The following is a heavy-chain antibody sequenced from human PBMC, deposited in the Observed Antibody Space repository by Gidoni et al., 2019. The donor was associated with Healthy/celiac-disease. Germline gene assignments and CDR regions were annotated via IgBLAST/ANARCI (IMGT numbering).Heavy chain of an antibody. V-gene: IGHV3-15*01. Sequence: EVQLVESGGGLVKPGGSLSLSCAASGFTFSNAWMSWVRQAPGKGLEWVGRIKSKTDGGTTDYAAPVKGRFTISRDDSKNTLYLQMNSLKTEDTAVYYCTTPAAMGGMVFYGMDVWGQGTTVTVSS. CDR3: TTPAAMGGMVFYGMDV. CDR1: GFTFSNAW. J-gene: IGHJ6*02. CDR2: IKSKTDGGTT. D-gene: IGHD2-2*01.